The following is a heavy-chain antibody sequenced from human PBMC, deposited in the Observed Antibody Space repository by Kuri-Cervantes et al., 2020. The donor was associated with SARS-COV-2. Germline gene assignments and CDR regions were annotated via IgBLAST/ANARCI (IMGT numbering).Heavy chain of an antibody. J-gene: IGHJ4*02. D-gene: IGHD3-10*01. V-gene: IGHV3-11*04. CDR3: AMGWAGKFDY. Sequence: SCAASGFAFGDYDMSWIGQAPGKGLEWVSYISSSGSTIYYADSVKGRFTISRDDAKNSLYLQRNSQRAEDTAVYYCAMGWAGKFDYWGQGTLVTVSS. CDR2: ISSSGSTI. CDR1: GFAFGDYD.